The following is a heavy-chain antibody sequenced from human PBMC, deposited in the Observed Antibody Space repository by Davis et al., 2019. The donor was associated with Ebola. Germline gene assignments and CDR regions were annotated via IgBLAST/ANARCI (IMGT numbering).Heavy chain of an antibody. Sequence: SETLSLTCDVSGDSITSSHWWSWVRQPPGKGLEWVGEIFHDGSTNYNPSLNSRVTMSVDQSKNQFSLQLTSVTAADTAVYYCTRIKYYYDSSGSYYFDYWGQGSPVTVSS. CDR2: IFHDGST. CDR1: GDSITSSHW. D-gene: IGHD3-22*01. J-gene: IGHJ4*02. V-gene: IGHV4-4*02. CDR3: TRIKYYYDSSGSYYFDY.